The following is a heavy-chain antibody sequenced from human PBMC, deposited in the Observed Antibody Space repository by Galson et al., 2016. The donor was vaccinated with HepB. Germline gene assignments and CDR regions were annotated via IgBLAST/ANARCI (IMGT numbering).Heavy chain of an antibody. V-gene: IGHV1-2*04. CDR1: GYTFTGYY. Sequence: SVKVSCKASGYTFTGYYMHWERQAPGQGLEWMGWVNPNTGGTKYAQKFQGSVTMTRDTSISTAYMELSRLRSDDTAVYYCARGYYYDTAGYYRPYYFDYWGQGTLVTVSS. D-gene: IGHD3-22*01. CDR3: ARGYYYDTAGYYRPYYFDY. CDR2: VNPNTGGT. J-gene: IGHJ4*02.